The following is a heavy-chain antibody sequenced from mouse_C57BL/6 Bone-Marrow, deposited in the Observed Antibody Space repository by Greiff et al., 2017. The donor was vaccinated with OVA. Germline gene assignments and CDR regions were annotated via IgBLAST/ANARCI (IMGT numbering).Heavy chain of an antibody. CDR1: GYTFTDYY. CDR3: ARRNWDVGDYFDY. Sequence: EVQLQQSGPVLVKPGASVKMSCKASGYTFTDYYMNWVKQSHGKSLEWIGVINPYNGGTSYNQKFKGKATLTVDKSSSTAYMELNSLTSEDSAVYDCARRNWDVGDYFDYWGQGTTLTVSS. V-gene: IGHV1-19*01. J-gene: IGHJ2*01. D-gene: IGHD4-1*01. CDR2: INPYNGGT.